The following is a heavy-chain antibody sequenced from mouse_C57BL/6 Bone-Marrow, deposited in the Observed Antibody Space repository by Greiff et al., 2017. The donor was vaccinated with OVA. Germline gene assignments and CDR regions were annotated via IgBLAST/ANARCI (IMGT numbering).Heavy chain of an antibody. V-gene: IGHV14-1*01. CDR2: IDPEDGDT. D-gene: IGHD2-2*01. J-gene: IGHJ2*01. CDR1: GFNIKDYY. Sequence: VQLRQSGAELVRPGASVKLSCTASGFNIKDYYMHWVKQRPEQGLEWIGRIDPEDGDTEYAPKFQGKATVTADTSSNTAYLQLSSLTSEDTAVYYCTFYGYDNYWGQGTTLTVSS. CDR3: TFYGYDNY.